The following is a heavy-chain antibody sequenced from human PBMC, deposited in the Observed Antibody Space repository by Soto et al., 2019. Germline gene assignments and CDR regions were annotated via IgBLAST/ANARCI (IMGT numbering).Heavy chain of an antibody. CDR2: IGTNGGST. Sequence: PGGSLRLSCSASGFTFSNYAIHWVRQAPGKGLEYVSSIGTNGGSTFYADSVKGRFTISRDNSKNTLYLQMRSLKPEDTAEYDCVKPPAYYIDSYAYYPVWGQGTLVTVSS. CDR3: VKPPAYYIDSYAYYPV. D-gene: IGHD3-22*01. J-gene: IGHJ4*02. CDR1: GFTFSNYA. V-gene: IGHV3-64D*06.